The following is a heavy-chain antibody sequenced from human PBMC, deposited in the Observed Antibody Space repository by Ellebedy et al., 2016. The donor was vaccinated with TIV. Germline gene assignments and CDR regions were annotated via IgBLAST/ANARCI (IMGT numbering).Heavy chain of an antibody. D-gene: IGHD6-13*01. Sequence: GESLKISCAASGFTFRGYYMSWFRYAPGKGPEWVSYISYSGDLMYYADSVKGRFTTSRDNAGNSLYLQMNSLRAEDTAVYYCARLGVIAAAGASDYWGQGTLVIVSS. CDR3: ARLGVIAAAGASDY. J-gene: IGHJ4*02. CDR1: GFTFRGYY. CDR2: ISYSGDLM. V-gene: IGHV3-11*01.